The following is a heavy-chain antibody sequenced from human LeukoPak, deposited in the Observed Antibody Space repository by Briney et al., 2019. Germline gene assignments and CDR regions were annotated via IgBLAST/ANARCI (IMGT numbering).Heavy chain of an antibody. Sequence: SETLSLTCAVYGGSFSGYYWSWIRQPPGKGLEWIGEINHSGSTNYNPSLKSRVTISVDTSKNQFSLKLSSVTAADTAVYYCARHGWYSSGWSGSYFDYWGQGTLVTVSS. CDR3: ARHGWYSSGWSGSYFDY. CDR1: GGSFSGYY. J-gene: IGHJ4*02. V-gene: IGHV4-34*01. D-gene: IGHD6-19*01. CDR2: INHSGST.